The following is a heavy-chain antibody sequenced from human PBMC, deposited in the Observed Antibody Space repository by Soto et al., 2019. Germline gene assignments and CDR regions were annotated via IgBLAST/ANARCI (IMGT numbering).Heavy chain of an antibody. CDR2: IYSIGST. V-gene: IGHV4-39*01. Sequence: TLSLTCRVSIGSIISDSYYWGWIRQPPGKGLERIGGIYSIGSTYYSPSLKTRVSISVDTSKNQFSLTLKSVTAADTAVYFCARLYSYGYADYWGQGTLVTVSS. CDR1: IGSIISDSYY. CDR3: ARLYSYGYADY. J-gene: IGHJ4*02. D-gene: IGHD5-18*01.